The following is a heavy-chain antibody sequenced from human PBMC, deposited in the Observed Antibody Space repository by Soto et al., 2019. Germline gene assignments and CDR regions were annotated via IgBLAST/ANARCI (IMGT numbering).Heavy chain of an antibody. D-gene: IGHD3-22*01. Sequence: PGGSLRLSCATSGFTLSYSFMIWVRQAPGKGLEWVSLIYSDGSTFYADAVKGRFTISRDNSKNTLYLQMNSLRAEDRAVYYCARGHGSSGYSDSWGRGTLVTVSS. J-gene: IGHJ4*02. CDR1: GFTLSYSF. CDR3: ARGHGSSGYSDS. V-gene: IGHV3-66*01. CDR2: IYSDGST.